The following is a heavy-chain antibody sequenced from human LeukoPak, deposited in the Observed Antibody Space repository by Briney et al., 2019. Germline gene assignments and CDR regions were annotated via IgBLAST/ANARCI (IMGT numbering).Heavy chain of an antibody. Sequence: SETLSLTSPVSGGSISSSLYYWGWLRQPPGKGLEWIGYIYYSGSTNYNPSLKSRVTISVDTSKNQFSLTLSAVTAADTAVYYCAREVQPKGWGTSLGYMDVWGKGTTVTISS. J-gene: IGHJ6*03. V-gene: IGHV4-61*01. CDR3: AREVQPKGWGTSLGYMDV. CDR2: IYYSGST. CDR1: GGSISSSLYY. D-gene: IGHD3-16*01.